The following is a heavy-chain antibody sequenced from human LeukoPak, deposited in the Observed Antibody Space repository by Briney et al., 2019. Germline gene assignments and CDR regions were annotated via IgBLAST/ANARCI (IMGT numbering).Heavy chain of an antibody. CDR3: ARHRHSSSWYDAFHI. D-gene: IGHD6-13*01. CDR2: IYHGGST. Sequence: SETLSLTCTVSGYSISSGYYWGWIRQPPGKGLEWIGSIYHGGSTYNNPSLKSRVTISVDTSKNQFSLNLSSVTAADTAVYYCARHRHSSSWYDAFHIWGKGQWSPSLQ. CDR1: GYSISSGYY. J-gene: IGHJ3*02. V-gene: IGHV4-38-2*02.